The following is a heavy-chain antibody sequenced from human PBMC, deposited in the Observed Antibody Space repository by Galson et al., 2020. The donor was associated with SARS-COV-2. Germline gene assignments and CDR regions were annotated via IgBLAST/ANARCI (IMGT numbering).Heavy chain of an antibody. V-gene: IGHV3-53*01. J-gene: IGHJ5*01. D-gene: IGHD1-26*01. CDR2: IHGGGLT. CDR1: GFSVSDNY. Sequence: GGSLRLSCAASGFSVSDNYVSWVHQAPGKGLEWVSIIHGGGLTYYADSVKGRFTISRDNSKNALYLQMNSLRAEDTAVYYCARDSHSGGRADSWGQGTLVIVSS. CDR3: ARDSHSGGRADS.